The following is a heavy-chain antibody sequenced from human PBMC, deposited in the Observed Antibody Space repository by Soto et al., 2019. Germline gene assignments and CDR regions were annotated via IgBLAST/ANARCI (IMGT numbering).Heavy chain of an antibody. CDR3: ARVKGGTTRRAFDS. D-gene: IGHD1-7*01. CDR1: GDSISSGGYY. Sequence: QVQLQESGPGLVKPSQTLSLTCTVSGDSISSGGYYWSWIRQHPGKGLEWIGYIYDNGGAYYSPSLKGRVVISVDRSENQFSLRLSSVTAADTAVYCCARVKGGTTRRAFDSWGQGTLVTVSS. J-gene: IGHJ4*02. CDR2: IYDNGGA. V-gene: IGHV4-31*03.